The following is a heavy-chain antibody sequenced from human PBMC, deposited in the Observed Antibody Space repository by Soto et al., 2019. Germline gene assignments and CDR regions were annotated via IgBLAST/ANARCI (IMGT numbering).Heavy chain of an antibody. CDR2: IYYSGST. J-gene: IGHJ6*02. D-gene: IGHD6-6*01. V-gene: IGHV4-39*01. CDR3: ARHRSFGQLAPMGYGMDV. Sequence: PSETLSLTCTVSGGSISSSSYYWGWIRQPPGKGLEWIGSIYYSGSTYYNPSLKSRVTISVDTSKNQFSLKLSSVTAADTAVCYCARHRSFGQLAPMGYGMDVWGQGTTVTVSS. CDR1: GGSISSSSYY.